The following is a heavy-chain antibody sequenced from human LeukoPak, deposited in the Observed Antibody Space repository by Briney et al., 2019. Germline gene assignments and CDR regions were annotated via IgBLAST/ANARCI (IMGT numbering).Heavy chain of an antibody. CDR3: AKDVEGSGWSNWFDP. CDR1: GFSFSNSA. V-gene: IGHV3-23*01. D-gene: IGHD6-19*01. J-gene: IGHJ5*02. Sequence: PGGSLRLSCAASGFSFSNSAMNWVRQAPGKGLEWVSAISGSGGSTYYADSVKGRFTISRDNSKNTLYLQMNSLRAEDTAVYYCAKDVEGSGWSNWFDPWGQGTLVTVSS. CDR2: ISGSGGST.